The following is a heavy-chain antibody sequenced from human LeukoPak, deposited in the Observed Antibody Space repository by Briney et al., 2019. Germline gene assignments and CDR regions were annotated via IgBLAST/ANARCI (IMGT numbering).Heavy chain of an antibody. D-gene: IGHD2-21*01. J-gene: IGHJ4*02. Sequence: SQTLSLTCTVSGGSISSGSYYWSWIRQPAGKGLEYIGLIFPSGSTNYNPSLKSRLTISVDTSKNQFSLKLSSVTAADTAVYYCARNVFTFDYWGQGTLVTVSS. V-gene: IGHV4-61*02. CDR1: GGSISSGSYY. CDR2: IFPSGST. CDR3: ARNVFTFDY.